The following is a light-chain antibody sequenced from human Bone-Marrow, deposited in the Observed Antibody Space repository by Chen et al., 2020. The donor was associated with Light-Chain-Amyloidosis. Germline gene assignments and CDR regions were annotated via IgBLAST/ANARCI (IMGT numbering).Light chain of an antibody. CDR1: QTISSNY. CDR3: QQYGTSPLT. J-gene: IGKJ4*01. V-gene: IGKV3-20*01. CDR2: GSS. Sequence: EIVLMQSPGTPSLSSGEGAHLSCRASQTISSNYLTWYQQKFGQAPRLLIYGSSSRATGIPDRFTGSGSGTDFTLTINRLEPEDFAMYYCQQYGTSPLTFGGGTKVEIK.